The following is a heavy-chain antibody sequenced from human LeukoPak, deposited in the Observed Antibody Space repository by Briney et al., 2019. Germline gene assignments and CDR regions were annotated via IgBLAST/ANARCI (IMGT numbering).Heavy chain of an antibody. V-gene: IGHV3-30*02. J-gene: IGHJ6*02. CDR1: GFTASSNY. CDR3: ARVMHYGSGNGMDV. D-gene: IGHD3-10*01. Sequence: GGSLRPSCAASGFTASSNYMSWVRPAPGKGLGWVTFIRYDGSNKYYADSVKGRFTISRDNSKNTLYLQMNSLRAEDTAVYYCARVMHYGSGNGMDVWGQGTTVTVSS. CDR2: IRYDGSNK.